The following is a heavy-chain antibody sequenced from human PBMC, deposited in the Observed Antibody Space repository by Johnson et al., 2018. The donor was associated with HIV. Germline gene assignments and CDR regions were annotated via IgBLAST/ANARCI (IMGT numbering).Heavy chain of an antibody. CDR3: TTDPYYDYVWGSYRHDAFDI. D-gene: IGHD3-16*02. V-gene: IGHV3-15*01. Sequence: VQLVESGGGVVQPGGSLRLSCAASGFTFSSYGMHWVRQAPGKGLEWVGRIKSKTDGGTTDYAAPVKGRFTISRDDSKNILYLQMTSLQTEDTAVYYCTTDPYYDYVWGSYRHDAFDIWGRGTMVTVSS. CDR2: IKSKTDGGTT. CDR1: GFTFSSYG. J-gene: IGHJ3*02.